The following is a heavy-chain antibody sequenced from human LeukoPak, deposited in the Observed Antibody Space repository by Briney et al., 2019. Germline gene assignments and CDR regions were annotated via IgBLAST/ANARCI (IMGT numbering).Heavy chain of an antibody. CDR3: ATEGQTEYFDN. CDR1: GGTFTRYG. J-gene: IGHJ4*02. V-gene: IGHV1-69*05. CDR2: IIALLGTA. Sequence: SVKVSSKASGGTFTRYGISWGRQAPRQGLEWLVGIIALLGTANYVQKFQGRVTITTDESTSTAYMELNSLRSQDTALYYCATEGQTEYFDNWGQGTLVTVSS. D-gene: IGHD1-14*01.